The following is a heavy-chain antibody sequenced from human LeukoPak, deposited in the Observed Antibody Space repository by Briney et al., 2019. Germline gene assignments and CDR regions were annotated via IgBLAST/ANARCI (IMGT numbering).Heavy chain of an antibody. D-gene: IGHD5-18*01. CDR1: GFTFSSYS. J-gene: IGHJ4*02. V-gene: IGHV3-21*01. CDR3: ARDPQGYSYGYSYFDY. CDR2: ISSSSSYI. Sequence: PGGSLRLSCAASGFTFSSYSMNWVRQAPGKGLEWVSSISSSSSYIYYADSVKGRFTISRDNAKNSLYLQMNSLRAEDTAVYYCARDPQGYSYGYSYFDYWGQGTLVTVPS.